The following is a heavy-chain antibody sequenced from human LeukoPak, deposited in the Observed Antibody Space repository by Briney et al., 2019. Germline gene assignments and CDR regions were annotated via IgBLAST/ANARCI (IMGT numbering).Heavy chain of an antibody. J-gene: IGHJ4*02. Sequence: GGSLRLSCAASGFTVSSIYMSWVRQAPGKGLEWVSVIYSGGSTYYADSVRGRFTISRDSSKNTLYLQMNSLRAEDTAVYYCARGPDRSHFDYWGQGTLVTVSS. CDR1: GFTVSSIY. CDR3: ARGPDRSHFDY. V-gene: IGHV3-66*01. CDR2: IYSGGST.